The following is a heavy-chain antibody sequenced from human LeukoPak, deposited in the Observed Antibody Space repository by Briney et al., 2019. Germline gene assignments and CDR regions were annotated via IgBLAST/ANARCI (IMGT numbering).Heavy chain of an antibody. CDR2: ISGSGGST. CDR1: GFTFSSYA. CDR3: AKDLEYSYGYFAY. V-gene: IGHV3-23*01. Sequence: SGGSLRLSCAASGFTFSSYAMSWVRQAPGKGLEWVSAISGSGGSTYYADSVKGRFTISRDNSKNTLYLQMNSLRAEDTAVYYCAKDLEYSYGYFAYWGQGTLVTVSS. J-gene: IGHJ4*02. D-gene: IGHD5-18*01.